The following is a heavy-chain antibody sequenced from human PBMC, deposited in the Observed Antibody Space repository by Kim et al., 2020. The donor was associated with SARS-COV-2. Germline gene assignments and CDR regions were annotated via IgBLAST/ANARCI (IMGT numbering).Heavy chain of an antibody. CDR2: IGGLDLKT. D-gene: IGHD3-10*01. CDR1: DFRFSAYA. CDR3: AREDGSESHHRFDS. Sequence: GGSLRLSCAASDFRFSAYAMTWVRQAPGKGLEWVSTIGGLDLKTYHADSVKGRFTVSRDNLKNTLYLQMNSLRVEDTAVYYCAREDGSESHHRFDSWGQGTLVTVSS. V-gene: IGHV3-23*01. J-gene: IGHJ4*02.